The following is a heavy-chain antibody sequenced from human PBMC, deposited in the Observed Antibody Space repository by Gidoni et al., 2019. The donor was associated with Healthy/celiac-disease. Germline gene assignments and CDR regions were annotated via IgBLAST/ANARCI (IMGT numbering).Heavy chain of an antibody. J-gene: IGHJ4*02. CDR2: INPSGGST. CDR1: GYTFTSYY. CDR3: ARGREWVTAIRAETYFDY. Sequence: QVQLVQSGAEVKKPGASVKVSCKASGYTFTSYYMHWVRQAPGQGLEWMGIINPSGGSTSYAQKFQGRVTMTRDTSTSTVYMELSSLRSEDTAVYYCARGREWVTAIRAETYFDYWGQGTLVTVSS. V-gene: IGHV1-46*01. D-gene: IGHD2-21*02.